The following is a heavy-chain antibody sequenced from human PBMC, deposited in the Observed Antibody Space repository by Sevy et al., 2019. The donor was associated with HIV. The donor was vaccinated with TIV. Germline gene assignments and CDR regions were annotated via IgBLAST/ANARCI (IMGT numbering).Heavy chain of an antibody. Sequence: ASVKVSCKASGYTFDSHDINWIRQAPGQGLEWMGWMNPNSGNTGYAQRFQGRVTMTRTTSTSTAYMELSGLRSEDTALYYCARGLSYYYAKRGDWVNWYLDVWGPGTLVTVSS. CDR3: ARGLSYYYAKRGDWVNWYLDV. J-gene: IGHJ2*01. CDR2: MNPNSGNT. CDR1: GYTFDSHD. V-gene: IGHV1-8*01. D-gene: IGHD3-10*01.